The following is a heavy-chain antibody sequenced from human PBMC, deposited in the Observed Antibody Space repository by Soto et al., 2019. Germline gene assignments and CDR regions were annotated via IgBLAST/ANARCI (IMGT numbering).Heavy chain of an antibody. J-gene: IGHJ4*02. D-gene: IGHD3-10*01. CDR2: FWFTGTT. CDR1: GGSLSGSSYY. Sequence: QLQLQESGPGLVKPSETLSLTCTVSGGSLSGSSYYWGWIRQPPGKVLEWIGSFWFTGTTYYNPSLKSRVNISVDTSSRQFSLHLGSVTAADTAVYFCARGGKRISMIRGFDSWGQGTLVTVSS. CDR3: ARGGKRISMIRGFDS. V-gene: IGHV4-39*01.